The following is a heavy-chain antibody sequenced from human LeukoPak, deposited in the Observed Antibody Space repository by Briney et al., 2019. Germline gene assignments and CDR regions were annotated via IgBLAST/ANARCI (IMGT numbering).Heavy chain of an antibody. CDR3: ARDLGYGDRRESGY. D-gene: IGHD4-17*01. CDR2: INPRGGST. J-gene: IGHJ4*02. CDR1: GYTFTTYG. V-gene: IGHV1-18*01. Sequence: ASVKVSCKASGYTFTTYGISWVRQAPGQGLEWMGIINPRGGSTNNAQKLQGRVTMTTDTSTSTAYMELRSLGSDDTAVYYCARDLGYGDRRESGYWGQGTLVTVSS.